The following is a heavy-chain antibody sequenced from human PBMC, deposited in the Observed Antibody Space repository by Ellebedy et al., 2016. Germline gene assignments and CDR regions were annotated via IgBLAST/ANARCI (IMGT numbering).Heavy chain of an antibody. CDR1: GYSFSSYW. CDR2: IYPGDSDT. V-gene: IGHV5-51*01. Sequence: GESLKTSCKGSGYSFSSYWIDWVRQMPGKGLEWMGIIYPGDSDTTYSPSFQGQVTISADKSISTAYLQWSSLKASDTAIYYCARRRSDAFDIWGQGTMVTVSS. D-gene: IGHD3-10*01. J-gene: IGHJ3*02. CDR3: ARRRSDAFDI.